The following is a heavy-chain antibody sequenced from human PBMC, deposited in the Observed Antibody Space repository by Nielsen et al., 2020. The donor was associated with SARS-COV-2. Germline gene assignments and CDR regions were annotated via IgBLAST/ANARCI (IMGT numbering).Heavy chain of an antibody. V-gene: IGHV3-30-3*01. J-gene: IGHJ4*02. CDR2: ISYDGSNK. CDR1: GFTFSSYA. D-gene: IGHD3-9*01. CDR3: ARHYDILTLFDY. Sequence: GGSLRLSCAASGFTFSSYAMHWVRQAPGKGLEWVAVISYDGSNKYYADSVKGRFTISRDNSKNTLYLQMNSLRAEDTAVYYCARHYDILTLFDYWGQGTPVTVSS.